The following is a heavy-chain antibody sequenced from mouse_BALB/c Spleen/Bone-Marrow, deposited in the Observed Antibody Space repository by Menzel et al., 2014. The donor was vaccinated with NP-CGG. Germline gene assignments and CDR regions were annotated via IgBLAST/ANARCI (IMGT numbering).Heavy chain of an antibody. D-gene: IGHD2-14*01. CDR1: GFNIKDTY. CDR2: IDPANGNT. J-gene: IGHJ3*01. CDR3: AYYRYDEGGSAF. Sequence: KPGASVKLSCTASGFNIKDTYMHWVKQRPEQGLEWIVGIDPANGNTKYDPKFQGKATITADTSSNTAYLQLSSLTSEDTAVYYCAYYRYDEGGSAFWGQGTLVTVSA. V-gene: IGHV14-3*02.